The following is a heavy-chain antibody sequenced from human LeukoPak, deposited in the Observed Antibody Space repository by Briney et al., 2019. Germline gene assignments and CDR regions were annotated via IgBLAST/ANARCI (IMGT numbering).Heavy chain of an antibody. Sequence: SVKVSCKASGGTFSSYAISWVRQAPGQGLEWMGRIIPILGIANYAQKFQGRVTITADKSTSTAYMELSSLRAEDTAVYYCARDREPAIVATVLFDYWGQGTLVTVSS. CDR1: GGTFSSYA. J-gene: IGHJ4*02. CDR2: IIPILGIA. CDR3: ARDREPAIVATVLFDY. V-gene: IGHV1-69*04. D-gene: IGHD5-12*01.